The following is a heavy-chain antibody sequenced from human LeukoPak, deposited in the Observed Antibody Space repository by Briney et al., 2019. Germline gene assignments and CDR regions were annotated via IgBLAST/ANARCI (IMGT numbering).Heavy chain of an antibody. J-gene: IGHJ4*02. D-gene: IGHD6-19*01. Sequence: SETLSLTCTVSGGSISSYYWSWIRQPPGKGLEWIGYIYYSGSTNYNPSLKSRVTISVDTSKNQFSLKLTSVTAADTAMYYCAGHQQWYYFDYWGQGTLVTVSS. CDR1: GGSISSYY. CDR3: AGHQQWYYFDY. CDR2: IYYSGST. V-gene: IGHV4-59*08.